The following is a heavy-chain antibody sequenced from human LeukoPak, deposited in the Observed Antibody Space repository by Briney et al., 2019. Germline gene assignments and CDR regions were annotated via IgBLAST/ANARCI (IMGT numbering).Heavy chain of an antibody. D-gene: IGHD6-19*01. CDR1: GFTYSDYY. V-gene: IGHV3-11*01. CDR3: ARARVSFYSSGWYELPGWFDP. CDR2: ISSSGSTI. Sequence: GGSLRLSCAASGFTYSDYYMSWIRQAPGKGLEWVSYISSSGSTIYYADSVKGRFTISRDNAKNSLYLQMNSLRAEDTAVYYCARARVSFYSSGWYELPGWFDPWGQGTLVTVSS. J-gene: IGHJ5*02.